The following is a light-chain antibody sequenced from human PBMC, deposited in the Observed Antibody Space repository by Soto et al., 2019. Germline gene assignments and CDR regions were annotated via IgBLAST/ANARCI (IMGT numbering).Light chain of an antibody. Sequence: EIVFTQSPATLSLSPGDRATLSCRASQSVSNLLAWYQQKPGQAPRLLIYDASNRETGIPARFSGGGSGTEFTLTISSLEPEDVAVYYCQQYYRWTFTFGPGTKVDIK. J-gene: IGKJ3*01. CDR2: DAS. CDR3: QQYYRWTFT. V-gene: IGKV3-11*01. CDR1: QSVSNL.